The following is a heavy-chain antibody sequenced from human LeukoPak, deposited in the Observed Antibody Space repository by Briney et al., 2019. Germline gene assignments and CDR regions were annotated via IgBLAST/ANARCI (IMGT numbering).Heavy chain of an antibody. D-gene: IGHD1/OR15-1a*01. V-gene: IGHV4-59*01. CDR2: VSHVGGT. Sequence: SETLSLTCSVSGTSITNYYWSWIRQSPERGLEWIGYVSHVGGTMYHPSFKSRVSISIDSSNSHFSLRLTSMTAADTAVYFCARSGWNNGKAYLPSWGQGTPVIVSS. J-gene: IGHJ1*01. CDR1: GTSITNYY. CDR3: ARSGWNNGKAYLPS.